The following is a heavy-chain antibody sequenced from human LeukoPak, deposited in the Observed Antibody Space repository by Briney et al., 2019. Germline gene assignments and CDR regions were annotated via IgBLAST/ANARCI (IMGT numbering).Heavy chain of an antibody. CDR1: LFTFRGFG. J-gene: IGHJ4*02. Sequence: PGGSLRLSCAASLFTFRGFGLRWGRQAPGKGLEWVAVISYDGSNKYYADSVKGRFTVSRDNSKNTLYLQMNSLRAEDTAVYYCPKVPPYDSSLPGNYWGQGTLVTVSS. V-gene: IGHV3-30*18. CDR2: ISYDGSNK. D-gene: IGHD3-22*01. CDR3: PKVPPYDSSLPGNY.